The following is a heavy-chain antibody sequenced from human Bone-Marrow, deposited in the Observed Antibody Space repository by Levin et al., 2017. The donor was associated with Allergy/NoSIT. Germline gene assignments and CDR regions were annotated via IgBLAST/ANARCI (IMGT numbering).Heavy chain of an antibody. J-gene: IGHJ3*02. CDR2: IIPILGIA. CDR1: GGTFSSYA. Sequence: PGESLKISCKASGGTFSSYAISWVRQAPGQGLEWMGRIIPILGIANYAQKFQGRVTITADKSTSTAYMELSSLRSEDTAVYYCARERRYFDWLFGSSAFDIWGQGTMVTVSS. V-gene: IGHV1-69*04. CDR3: ARERRYFDWLFGSSAFDI. D-gene: IGHD3-9*01.